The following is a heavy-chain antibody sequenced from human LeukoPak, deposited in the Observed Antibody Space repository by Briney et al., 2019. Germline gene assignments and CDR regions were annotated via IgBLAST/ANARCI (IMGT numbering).Heavy chain of an antibody. J-gene: IGHJ4*02. CDR2: IYYSGST. CDR3: ARPPVLDY. Sequence: SETLSLTCTVSGDNISNYYWTWIRQPPGKGLEWIGYIYYSGSTNYNPSLKSRVTISVDTLKNQFSLNLTSVTAADTAVYYCARPPVLDYWGQGTLVTVSA. V-gene: IGHV4-59*08. CDR1: GDNISNYY.